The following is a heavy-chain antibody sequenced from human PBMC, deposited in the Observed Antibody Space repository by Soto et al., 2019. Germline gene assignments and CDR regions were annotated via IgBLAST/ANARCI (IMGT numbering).Heavy chain of an antibody. Sequence: PSETLSLTCAVSGGSISSSSYYWGWIRQPPGKGLEWIGSIYYSATTYYNPSLKSRVTISVDTSKNQFSLSLNSVTAADTAVYYCARSSYYGSGSYSGMDVWGQGTTVTVSS. D-gene: IGHD3-10*01. J-gene: IGHJ6*02. CDR2: IYYSATT. V-gene: IGHV4-39*01. CDR1: GGSISSSSYY. CDR3: ARSSYYGSGSYSGMDV.